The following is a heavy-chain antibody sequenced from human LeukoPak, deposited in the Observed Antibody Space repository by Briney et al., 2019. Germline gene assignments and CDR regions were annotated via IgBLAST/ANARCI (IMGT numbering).Heavy chain of an antibody. CDR2: IFPGDSDT. D-gene: IGHD6-6*01. J-gene: IGHJ4*02. V-gene: IGHV5-51*01. Sequence: GESLKISCKGSGYTFTTSCIAWVRQKPGKGLEWMGLIFPGDSDTRYSPSFQGQVSISADKSISTAYLQWSSLKASDTAVYYCGRLQGISSSPFDYWGQGTLVTVSS. CDR1: GYTFTTSC. CDR3: GRLQGISSSPFDY.